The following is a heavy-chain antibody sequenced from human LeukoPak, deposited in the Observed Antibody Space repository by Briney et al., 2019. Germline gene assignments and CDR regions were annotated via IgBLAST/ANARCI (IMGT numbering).Heavy chain of an antibody. Sequence: GGSLRLSCTASGFTFSNAWMSWVRQAPGKGLEWVGRIKSKTDGGTTDYAAPVKGRFTISRDDSKNTLYLQMNSLKTEDTAVYYCTTQVLRYFDWFDYWGQGTLVTVSS. CDR3: TTQVLRYFDWFDY. CDR1: GFTFSNAW. J-gene: IGHJ4*02. V-gene: IGHV3-15*01. D-gene: IGHD3-9*01. CDR2: IKSKTDGGTT.